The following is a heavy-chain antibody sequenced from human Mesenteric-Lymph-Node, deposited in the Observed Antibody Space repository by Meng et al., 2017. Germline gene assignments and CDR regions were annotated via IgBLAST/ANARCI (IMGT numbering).Heavy chain of an antibody. D-gene: IGHD3-3*01. Sequence: ASVKVSCKASGYRFSDYGIVWVRQAPGQGLEWMGWISVDTGDTRSAQKVQGGVTMTTDTSTMTAYMELRRLRSDDTAVYYCARGGPPYDFWSGYYSPALEYWGQGTLVTVSS. J-gene: IGHJ4*02. CDR2: ISVDTGDT. V-gene: IGHV1-18*01. CDR1: GYRFSDYG. CDR3: ARGGPPYDFWSGYYSPALEY.